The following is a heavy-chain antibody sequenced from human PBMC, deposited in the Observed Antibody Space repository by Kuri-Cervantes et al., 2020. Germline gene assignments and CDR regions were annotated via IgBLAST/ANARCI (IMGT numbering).Heavy chain of an antibody. CDR2: IKSKTDGGTT. CDR3: VKEGDAGNFDY. D-gene: IGHD6-13*01. Sequence: GESLKISCAASGFTFSNAWMSWVRQAPGKGLEWVGRIKSKTDGGTTDYAAPVKGRFTISRDNSKNSLHLQMNSLRTEDTALYYCVKEGDAGNFDYWGQGTLVTVSS. V-gene: IGHV3-15*05. CDR1: GFTFSNAW. J-gene: IGHJ4*02.